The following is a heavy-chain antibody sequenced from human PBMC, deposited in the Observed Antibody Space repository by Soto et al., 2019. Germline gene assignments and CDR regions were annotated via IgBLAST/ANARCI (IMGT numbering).Heavy chain of an antibody. CDR2: ISRSSSYI. J-gene: IGHJ3*02. V-gene: IGHV3-21*01. CDR1: GFTFSSYS. Sequence: EVQLVESGGGLVKPGGSLRLSCAASGFTFSSYSMNWVRQAPGKGLEWVSSISRSSSYIYYADSVKGRFTISRDNAKNSMYLQMNSLRAEDTGVYYCARDRQSIAVAENCDIWGQGTMVTVSS. D-gene: IGHD6-19*01. CDR3: ARDRQSIAVAENCDI.